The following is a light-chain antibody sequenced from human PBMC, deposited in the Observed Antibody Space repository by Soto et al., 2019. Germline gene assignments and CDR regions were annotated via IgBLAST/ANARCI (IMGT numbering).Light chain of an antibody. CDR1: SSDVGAYNF. Sequence: QSALTQPASVSGSPGQSITISCTGTSSDVGAYNFVSWYQQHPGKLPKLMIFDVSRRPSGVSDRFSGSKSANTASLTISGLQAEDEGDYYCISYTSSSTHVFGSGTKVTVL. V-gene: IGLV2-14*03. CDR3: ISYTSSSTHV. CDR2: DVS. J-gene: IGLJ1*01.